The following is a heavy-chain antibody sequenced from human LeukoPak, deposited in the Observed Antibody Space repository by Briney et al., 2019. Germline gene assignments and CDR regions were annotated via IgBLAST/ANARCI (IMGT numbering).Heavy chain of an antibody. V-gene: IGHV3-74*03. CDR3: ARGYYGQALDI. D-gene: IGHD3-10*01. CDR2: INRDGSTT. CDR1: GFTFSSYW. J-gene: IGHJ3*02. Sequence: GGSLRLSCAASGFTFSSYWMHWIRQAPGKGLVWVSRINRDGSTTTYADSVKGRFTISRDNAKSSLFLQMNSLRAEDTAVYYCARGYYGQALDIWRQGTMVTVSS.